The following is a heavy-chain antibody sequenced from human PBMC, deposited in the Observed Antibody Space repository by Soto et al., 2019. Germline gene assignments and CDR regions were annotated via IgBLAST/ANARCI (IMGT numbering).Heavy chain of an antibody. CDR2: IIPISGTA. Sequence: SVKVSCKASGGTFSSYAISWVRQAPGQGLEWMGGIIPISGTANYAQKFQGRVTITADESTSTAYMELSSLRSEDTAVYYCARGRGYSYGEFDYWGQGTLVTVCS. CDR1: GGTFSSYA. D-gene: IGHD5-18*01. J-gene: IGHJ4*02. CDR3: ARGRGYSYGEFDY. V-gene: IGHV1-69*13.